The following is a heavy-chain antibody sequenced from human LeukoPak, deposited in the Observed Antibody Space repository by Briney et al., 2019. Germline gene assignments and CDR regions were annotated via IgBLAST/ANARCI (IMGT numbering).Heavy chain of an antibody. CDR1: GGSFSGYY. D-gene: IGHD2-21*01. CDR2: INYSERA. V-gene: IGHV4-34*01. J-gene: IGHJ4*02. CDR3: ARGEALYADASGHCAGGFYYYDN. Sequence: SETLSLTCAVYGGSFSGYYWSWIRQTAGKGLEGIGDINYSERAKYNPSLKSRLSISVTLSKTHFSLDLSFVTAADTAVYYCARGEALYADASGHCAGGFYYYDNWGQGTLVTVSS.